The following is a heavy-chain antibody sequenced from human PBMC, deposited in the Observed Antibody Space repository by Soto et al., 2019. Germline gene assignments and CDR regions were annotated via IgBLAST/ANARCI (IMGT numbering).Heavy chain of an antibody. CDR1: GYTFTSYY. Sequence: GASLKVSCKASGYTFTSYYMHWVRQAPGQGLEWMGIINPSGGSTSYAQKFQGRVTMTRDTSTSTVYMELSSLRSEDTAVYYCAREGYDFWSGENSYYFDYWGQGTLVTVSS. D-gene: IGHD3-3*01. J-gene: IGHJ4*02. CDR2: INPSGGST. V-gene: IGHV1-46*03. CDR3: AREGYDFWSGENSYYFDY.